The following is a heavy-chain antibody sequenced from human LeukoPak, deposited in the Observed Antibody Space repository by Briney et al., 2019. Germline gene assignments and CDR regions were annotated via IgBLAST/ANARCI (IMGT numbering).Heavy chain of an antibody. CDR2: IYYSGST. D-gene: IGHD3-3*01. CDR1: GGSISSSSYY. J-gene: IGHJ6*03. CDR3: ARAQGGDFWSGYGDHYMDV. Sequence: SETLSLTCTVSGGSISSSSYYWGWIRQPPGKGLEWLGSIYYSGSTYYNPSLKSRVTISVDTSKNQFSLKLSSVTAADTAVYYCARAQGGDFWSGYGDHYMDVWGKGTTVTVSS. V-gene: IGHV4-39*07.